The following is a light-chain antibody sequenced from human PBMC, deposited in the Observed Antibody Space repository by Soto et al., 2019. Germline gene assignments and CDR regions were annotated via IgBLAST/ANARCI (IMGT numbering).Light chain of an antibody. CDR2: DNN. J-gene: IGLJ2*01. Sequence: QSVLTQPPSVSAAPGQKVTISCSGSSSNIGNNYVSWYQQVPGTAPKLLIYDNNKRPSGIPDRFSGSKSGTSATLGITGLQTGDEADYYCGTWDSSLNSLLFGGGTKVTVL. CDR3: GTWDSSLNSLL. V-gene: IGLV1-51*01. CDR1: SSNIGNNY.